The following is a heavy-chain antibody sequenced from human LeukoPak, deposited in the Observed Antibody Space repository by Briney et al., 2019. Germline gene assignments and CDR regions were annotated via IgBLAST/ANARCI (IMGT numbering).Heavy chain of an antibody. D-gene: IGHD3/OR15-3a*01. CDR3: ARESGGTGH. CDR1: GGCFSGYY. V-gene: IGHV4-34*01. J-gene: IGHJ4*02. Sequence: SETLSLTCAVSGGCFSGYYWSWVRQPPGKGLEWIGEINHSGSLNYNASLKSRVSISADTSKNQFSLKLTSVTASDTAVYYCARESGGTGHWGQGTLVTVSS. CDR2: INHSGSL.